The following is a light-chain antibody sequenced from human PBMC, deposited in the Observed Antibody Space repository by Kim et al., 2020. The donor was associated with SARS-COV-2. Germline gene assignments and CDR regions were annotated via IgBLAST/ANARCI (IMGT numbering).Light chain of an antibody. CDR1: SIGSKS. J-gene: IGLJ2*01. CDR2: YDR. V-gene: IGLV3-21*04. CDR3: QVWDSSSDHRVV. Sequence: PGKTARIPCGGNSIGSKSVHWYQRKPGQAPILVISYDRDRPSGIPERFSGSNSGNTATLTISRVEAGDEADYYCQVWDSSSDHRVVFGGGTQLTVL.